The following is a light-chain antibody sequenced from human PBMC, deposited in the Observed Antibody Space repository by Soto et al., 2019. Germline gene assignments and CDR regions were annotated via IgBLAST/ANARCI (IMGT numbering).Light chain of an antibody. CDR2: TGS. CDR1: QGIGIY. CDR3: LQHSEYPRT. J-gene: IGKJ1*01. V-gene: IGKV1-17*03. Sequence: DIQMTQSPSAMSASVGDRVTITCRASQGIGIYLAWFQQKPGQVPKRLIYTGSSLQSGVPSRFSGSGSGTEFILTISSLQPEDFATYYCLQHSEYPRTFGQGTKVEI.